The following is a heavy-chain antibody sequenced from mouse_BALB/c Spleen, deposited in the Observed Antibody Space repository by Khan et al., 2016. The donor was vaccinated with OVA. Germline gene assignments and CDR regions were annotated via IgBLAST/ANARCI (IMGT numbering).Heavy chain of an antibody. D-gene: IGHD2-10*01. J-gene: IGHJ4*01. V-gene: IGHV2-6-1*01. Sequence: QVQLKQSGPGLVAPSQSLSITCTISGFSLTNYGVHWVRQPPGKGLEWLVVIWSDGSTTYNSALKSRLTINKDNSKNQVFLEMNSLQTDDTAMYFCARQPYYPYNLMDYWGQGTSVTVSS. CDR2: IWSDGST. CDR3: ARQPYYPYNLMDY. CDR1: GFSLTNYG.